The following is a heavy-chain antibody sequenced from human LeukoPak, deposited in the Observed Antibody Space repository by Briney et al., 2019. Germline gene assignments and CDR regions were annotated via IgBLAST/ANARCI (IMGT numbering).Heavy chain of an antibody. D-gene: IGHD2-2*01. V-gene: IGHV1-69*06. CDR3: ARISYCSSTSCYGGVGYYYYMDV. CDR1: GGTFSSYA. J-gene: IGHJ6*03. CDR2: IIPIFGTA. Sequence: ASVKVSCKASGGTFSSYAISWVRQAPGQGLERMGGIIPIFGTANYAQKFQGRVTITADKSTSTAYMELSSLRSEDTAVYYCARISYCSSTSCYGGVGYYYYMDVWGKGTTVTVSS.